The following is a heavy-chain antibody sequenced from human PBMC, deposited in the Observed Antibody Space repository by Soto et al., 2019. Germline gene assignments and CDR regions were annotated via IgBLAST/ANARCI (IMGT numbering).Heavy chain of an antibody. Sequence: GASVNVSCKASGYTFTGYYMHWVRQAPGQGLEWMGWINPNSGGTNYAQKFQGRVTMTRDTSISTAYMELSRLRSDDTAVYYCARAPKLDDAFDIWGQGTMVTVSS. J-gene: IGHJ3*02. D-gene: IGHD1-1*01. CDR3: ARAPKLDDAFDI. CDR1: GYTFTGYY. CDR2: INPNSGGT. V-gene: IGHV1-2*02.